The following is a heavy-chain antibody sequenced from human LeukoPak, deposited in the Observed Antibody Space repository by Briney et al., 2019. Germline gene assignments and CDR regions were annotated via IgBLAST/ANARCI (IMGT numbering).Heavy chain of an antibody. V-gene: IGHV3-48*03. Sequence: GGSLRLSCAASGFTFSSYGMNWVRQAPGKGLEWVSYISSSGSTIYYADSVKGRFTISRDNAKNSLYLQMNSLRAEDTAVYYCAREYSSSSLDYWGQGTLVTVSS. CDR1: GFTFSSYG. D-gene: IGHD6-6*01. J-gene: IGHJ4*02. CDR2: ISSSGSTI. CDR3: AREYSSSSLDY.